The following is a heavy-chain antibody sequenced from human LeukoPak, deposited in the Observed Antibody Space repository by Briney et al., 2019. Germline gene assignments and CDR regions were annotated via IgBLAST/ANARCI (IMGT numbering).Heavy chain of an antibody. V-gene: IGHV3-64*01. CDR3: LRWSDY. J-gene: IGHJ4*02. CDR1: GFTFSSYA. D-gene: IGHD4-23*01. CDR2: ISSSGDSR. Sequence: GGSLRLSCAASGFTFSSYAMHWVRQAPGKGLEYVSAISSSGDSRFYANSVKGRFTISRENSKNTLYLQMGSLRADDMAVYYCLRWSDYWGQGTLVTLSS.